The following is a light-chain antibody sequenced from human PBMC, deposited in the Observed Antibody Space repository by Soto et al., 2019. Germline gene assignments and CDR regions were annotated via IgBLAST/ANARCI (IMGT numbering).Light chain of an antibody. CDR1: QGISSY. CDR3: QQLNSYPRT. V-gene: IGKV1-9*01. CDR2: AAS. J-gene: IGKJ1*01. Sequence: DIQLTQSPSFLSASVGDRVTITCRASQGISSYLAWYQQKPGKAPKLLIYAASTLQSGVPSRFSGSGSGTEFPLTISSLHPEDFATYYCQQLNSYPRTFGQGTKVEIK.